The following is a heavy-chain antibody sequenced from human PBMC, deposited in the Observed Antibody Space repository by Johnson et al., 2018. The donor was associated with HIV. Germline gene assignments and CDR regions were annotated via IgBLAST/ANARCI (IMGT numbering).Heavy chain of an antibody. CDR2: ISYDGSNK. V-gene: IGHV3-30-3*01. CDR3: ARGGSSTSLDAFDI. Sequence: QVQLVESGGGLVKPGGSLRLSCAASGFTFSSYAMHWVRQAPGKGLEWVAVISYDGSNKYYADSVKGRFTISRDNSKNTLYLQMNSLRAEDTDVYYCARGGSSTSLDAFDIWGQETMVTVSS. D-gene: IGHD2-2*01. J-gene: IGHJ3*02. CDR1: GFTFSSYA.